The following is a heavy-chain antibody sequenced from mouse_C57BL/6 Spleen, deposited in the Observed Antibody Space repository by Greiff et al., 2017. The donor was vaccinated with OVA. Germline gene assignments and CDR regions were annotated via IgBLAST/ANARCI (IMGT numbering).Heavy chain of an antibody. CDR2: IDPANGNT. CDR3: ALALITTVVEDYFDY. CDR1: GFNIKNTY. Sequence: VQLKQSVAELVRPGASVKLSCTASGFNIKNTYMHWVKQRPEQGLEWIGRIDPANGNTKYAPKFQGKATITADTSSNTAYLQLSSLTSEDTAIYYCALALITTVVEDYFDYWGQGTTLTVSS. V-gene: IGHV14-3*01. D-gene: IGHD1-1*01. J-gene: IGHJ2*01.